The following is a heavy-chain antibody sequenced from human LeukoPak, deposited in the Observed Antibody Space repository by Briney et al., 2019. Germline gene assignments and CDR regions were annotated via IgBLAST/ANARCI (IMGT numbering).Heavy chain of an antibody. Sequence: GGSLRLSCAASGFSFSSYGIHWVRQPPGKGLEWVSTINANSGTTSYAASVRGRFTISRDNSKNTLYLQLNTLRADDTATYYCAKPISGGLAVTADWFHPWGQGTLVVVSS. V-gene: IGHV3-23*01. CDR1: GFSFSSYG. J-gene: IGHJ5*01. D-gene: IGHD6-19*01. CDR3: AKPISGGLAVTADWFHP. CDR2: INANSGTT.